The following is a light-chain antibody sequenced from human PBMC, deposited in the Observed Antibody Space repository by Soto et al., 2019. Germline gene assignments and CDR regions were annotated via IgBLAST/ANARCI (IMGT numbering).Light chain of an antibody. CDR1: QSVGSNY. J-gene: IGKJ2*03. CDR2: GTS. V-gene: IGKV3-20*01. Sequence: EIVLTQSPGTLSLSPGERVTLSCRASQSVGSNYLAWYQQKPGQAPRLLIYGTSSRATGIPDRFSGSGSGTDFTLTISRLEPEDFAVYYCQQYGNPNSPRYSFGQGTKLEIK. CDR3: QQYGNPNSPRYS.